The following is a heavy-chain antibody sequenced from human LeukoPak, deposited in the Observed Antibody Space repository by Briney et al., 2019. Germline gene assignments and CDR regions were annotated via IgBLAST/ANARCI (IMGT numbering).Heavy chain of an antibody. CDR1: GGSISSYY. V-gene: IGHV4-4*07. J-gene: IGHJ4*02. Sequence: KSSETLSLTCTVSGGSISSYYWSWVRQPAGKGLEWIGRIYASGNTNYNPSLKGRVTMTVDTSKNQFSLNLSSVTAADTAVYYCARLSEVRGVCYWGQGTLVTVSS. D-gene: IGHD3-10*01. CDR2: IYASGNT. CDR3: ARLSEVRGVCY.